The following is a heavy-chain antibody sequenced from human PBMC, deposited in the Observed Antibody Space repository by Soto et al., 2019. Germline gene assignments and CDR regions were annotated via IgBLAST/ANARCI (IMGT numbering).Heavy chain of an antibody. CDR1: GFTFSSYA. J-gene: IGHJ4*02. Sequence: QVQLVESGGGVVQPGRSLRLSCAASGFTFSSYAMHWVRQAPGKGLEWVAVISYDGSNKYYADSVKGRFTISRDNSKNTLYLQMNSLRAEDTAVYYCARDSGIDSSSWLDYWGQVTLVTVSS. CDR2: ISYDGSNK. V-gene: IGHV3-30-3*01. D-gene: IGHD6-13*01. CDR3: ARDSGIDSSSWLDY.